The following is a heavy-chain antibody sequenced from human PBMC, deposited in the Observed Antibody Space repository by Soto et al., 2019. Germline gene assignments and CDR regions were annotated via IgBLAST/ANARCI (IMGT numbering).Heavy chain of an antibody. CDR3: ASLYCSSTSCYPGGMDV. CDR2: IIPIFGTA. CDR1: GGTFSSYA. Sequence: QVQLVQSGAEVKKPGSSVKVSCKASGGTFSSYAISWVRQAPGQGLEWMGGIIPIFGTANYAQKFQGRVTITADKSTSTAYMELSSLRSEDTAVYYCASLYCSSTSCYPGGMDVWGQGTTVTVSS. J-gene: IGHJ6*02. D-gene: IGHD2-2*01. V-gene: IGHV1-69*06.